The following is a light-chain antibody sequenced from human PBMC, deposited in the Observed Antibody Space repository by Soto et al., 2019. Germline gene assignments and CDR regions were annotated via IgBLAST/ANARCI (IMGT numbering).Light chain of an antibody. CDR1: QGIFSH. CDR2: DES. J-gene: IGKJ2*01. Sequence: DIQLTQSPSFLSASVGDRVTITCRASQGIFSHLAWYQQKPGKAPKLLIYDESTLVSGVPSRFSGSGYGTEFTLTIASLQPEDFATYYCQQLNTYPLIFGQGTKLEIK. CDR3: QQLNTYPLI. V-gene: IGKV1-9*01.